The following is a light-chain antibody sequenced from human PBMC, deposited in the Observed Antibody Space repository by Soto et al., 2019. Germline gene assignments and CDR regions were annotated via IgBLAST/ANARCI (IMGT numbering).Light chain of an antibody. CDR2: DVS. J-gene: IGLJ1*01. CDR1: SGDVGGYNY. Sequence: QSALTQPASVSGSPGQSITISCTGTSGDVGGYNYVSWYQQHPGKAPKLMIYDVSNRPSGVSNRFSGSKSGNTASLTISGLQAEDEADYYCSSYTRSSTYYVFGTGTKVTVL. V-gene: IGLV2-14*01. CDR3: SSYTRSSTYYV.